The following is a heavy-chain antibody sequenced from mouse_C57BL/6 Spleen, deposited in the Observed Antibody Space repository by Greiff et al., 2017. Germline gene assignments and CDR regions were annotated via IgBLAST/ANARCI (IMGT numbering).Heavy chain of an antibody. CDR2: INPSNGGT. CDR3: ARGTVVAECFDY. Sequence: QVQLQQSGTELVKPGASVKLSCKASGYTFTSYWMHWVKQRPGQGLEWIGNINPSNGGTNYNETFKSKATLTVDKSSSKAYMQLSSLTSEDSAVYYCARGTVVAECFDYWGQGPTLTVSS. D-gene: IGHD1-1*01. J-gene: IGHJ2*01. V-gene: IGHV1-53*01. CDR1: GYTFTSYW.